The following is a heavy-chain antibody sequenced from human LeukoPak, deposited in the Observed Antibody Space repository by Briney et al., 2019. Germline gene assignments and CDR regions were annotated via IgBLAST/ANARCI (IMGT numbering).Heavy chain of an antibody. CDR2: IKSDGRP. Sequence: GGSLRLSCAPSGFTLCSYWMHWVRQAPGKGLVWVSRIKSDGRPNYADSVKGRFTISRDNAKNTVSLQMNSLRAEDTGVYYCARAPSEIGGYYPEYFRHWGQGTLVIVSS. D-gene: IGHD3-22*01. J-gene: IGHJ1*01. CDR3: ARAPSEIGGYYPEYFRH. CDR1: GFTLCSYW. V-gene: IGHV3-74*01.